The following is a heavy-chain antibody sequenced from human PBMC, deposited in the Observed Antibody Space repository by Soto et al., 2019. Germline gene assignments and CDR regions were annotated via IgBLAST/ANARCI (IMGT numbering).Heavy chain of an antibody. CDR1: GGSISSHY. D-gene: IGHD2-21*01. CDR2: IYYSGST. V-gene: IGHV4-59*11. Sequence: PAETLSLTCTVSGGSISSHYWSWMRQPPGKGLEWIGYIYYSGSTNHNPSLKSRVTISIDTSKKQFSLKLSSVTAADTAVYYCARVGGSYSTFDIWGQGTMVTVSS. CDR3: ARVGGSYSTFDI. J-gene: IGHJ3*02.